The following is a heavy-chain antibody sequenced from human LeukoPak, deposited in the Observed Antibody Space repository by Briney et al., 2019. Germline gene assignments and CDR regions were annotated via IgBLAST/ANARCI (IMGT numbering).Heavy chain of an antibody. CDR2: IKKDGSEK. J-gene: IGHJ4*02. CDR1: GFTVSSNY. CDR3: AKHLSGITGYTYGRGIDY. D-gene: IGHD5-18*01. V-gene: IGHV3-7*01. Sequence: GGSLRLSCAASGFTVSSNYMSWVRQAPGKGLEWVANIKKDGSEKYYVDSVKGRFTISRDNAKTSLYLQMNSLRAEDTAVYYCAKHLSGITGYTYGRGIDYWGQGTLVTVSS.